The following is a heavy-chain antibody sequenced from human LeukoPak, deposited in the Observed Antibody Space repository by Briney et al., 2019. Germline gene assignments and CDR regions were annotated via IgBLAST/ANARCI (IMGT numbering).Heavy chain of an antibody. CDR3: ARGLNKD. D-gene: IGHD2/OR15-2a*01. CDR1: GFSFSSYA. Sequence: GGSLRLSCAASGFSFSSYAMSWVRQAPARGLEWVSSMKGGGGDTFYADFVKGRFTLSRDNAKNSLYLQMNSLRAEDTAVYYCARGLNKDWGQGTLVTVSS. CDR2: MKGGGGDT. J-gene: IGHJ4*02. V-gene: IGHV3-23*01.